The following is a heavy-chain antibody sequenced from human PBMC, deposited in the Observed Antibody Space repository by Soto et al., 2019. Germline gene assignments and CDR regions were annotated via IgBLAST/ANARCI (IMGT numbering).Heavy chain of an antibody. Sequence: QVQLVQSGAEVKKPGSSVKVSCKASGGTFSSYAISWVRQAPGQGLEWMRGIIPIFGTANYAQKFQGRVTITADESTSTAYMELSSLRSEDTAVYYSASRNSLRWGNCWFDPWGQGTLVTVSS. CDR3: ASRNSLRWGNCWFDP. V-gene: IGHV1-69*01. CDR1: GGTFSSYA. CDR2: IIPIFGTA. J-gene: IGHJ5*02. D-gene: IGHD4-17*01.